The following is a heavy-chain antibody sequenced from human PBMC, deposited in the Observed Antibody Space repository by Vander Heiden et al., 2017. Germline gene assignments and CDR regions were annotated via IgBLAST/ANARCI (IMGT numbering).Heavy chain of an antibody. CDR2: IRSKADSYAT. V-gene: IGHV3-73*02. D-gene: IGHD4-17*01. J-gene: IGHJ4*02. CDR1: GFTFSGSA. CDR3: TRRTTVDDD. Sequence: EVQLVESGGGLVQPGGTLKPSCAASGFTFSGSAMHWVRQASGKGLEWVGRIRSKADSYATAYAASVKGRFTISRDDSKDTAYLQMNSLKIEDTAVYYCTRRTTVDDDWGQGTLVTVSS.